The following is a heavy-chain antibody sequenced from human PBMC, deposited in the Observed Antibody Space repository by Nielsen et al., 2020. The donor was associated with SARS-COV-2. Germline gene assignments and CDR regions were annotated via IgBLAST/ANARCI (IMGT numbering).Heavy chain of an antibody. V-gene: IGHV3-23*01. CDR3: AKGETYYYYAMDV. CDR2: ISGSGGNT. CDR1: GFTFSNYA. J-gene: IGHJ6*02. Sequence: GESLKISCAASGFTFSNYAMSWVRQAPGKGLEWVSSISGSGGNTYYADSVRGRFTISRDNSKNTLYLQMRSLRAEDTALYYCAKGETYYYYAMDVWGQGTTVTVSS.